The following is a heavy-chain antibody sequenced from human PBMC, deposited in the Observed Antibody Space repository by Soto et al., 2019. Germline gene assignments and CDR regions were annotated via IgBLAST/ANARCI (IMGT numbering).Heavy chain of an antibody. CDR1: GGSISSGGYY. V-gene: IGHV4-31*03. CDR3: ARTDMDTPWFEP. J-gene: IGHJ5*02. Sequence: SETLSLTCTVSGGSISSGGYYWSWIRQHPGKGLEWIGYIYYSGSTYYNPSLKSRVTISVDTSKNQFSLKLSSVTAADTAVYYCARTDMDTPWFEPWGQGTLVTVSS. D-gene: IGHD5-18*01. CDR2: IYYSGST.